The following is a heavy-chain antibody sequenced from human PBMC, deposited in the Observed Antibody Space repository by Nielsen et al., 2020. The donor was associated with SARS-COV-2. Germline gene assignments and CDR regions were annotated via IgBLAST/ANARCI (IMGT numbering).Heavy chain of an antibody. V-gene: IGHV3-30-3*01. D-gene: IGHD3-22*01. J-gene: IGHJ4*02. CDR1: GFTFSSYA. CDR3: ARGGKRFDSSGYFSPDY. CDR2: ISYDGSNR. Sequence: GESLKISCAASGFTFSSYAFHWVRQAPGKGLEWVAVISYDGSNRYYADSVEGRFTISRDNSKNTLYLQMNSLRAEDTAVYYCARGGKRFDSSGYFSPDYWGQGTLFTVSS.